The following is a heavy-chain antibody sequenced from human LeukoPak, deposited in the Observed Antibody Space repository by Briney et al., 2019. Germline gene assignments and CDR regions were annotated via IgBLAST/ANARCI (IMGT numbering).Heavy chain of an antibody. Sequence: GGSLRLSCAASGFTFSSYSMNWVRQAPGKGLEWVSYINSNNSNIDADSVKGRFTISRDNAKNSLYLQMNSLRAEDTAVYYCARRLSGSPRAFDIWGLGTMVTVSS. D-gene: IGHD1-26*01. V-gene: IGHV3-48*04. J-gene: IGHJ3*02. CDR1: GFTFSSYS. CDR2: INSNNSNI. CDR3: ARRLSGSPRAFDI.